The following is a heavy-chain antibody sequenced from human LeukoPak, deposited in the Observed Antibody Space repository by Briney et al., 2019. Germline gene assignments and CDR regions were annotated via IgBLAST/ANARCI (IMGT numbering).Heavy chain of an antibody. CDR3: ARNPLESAGVGTVSLVHFDY. CDR2: IYYSGST. V-gene: IGHV4-39*01. J-gene: IGHJ4*02. CDR1: GGSISSSSYY. Sequence: SETLSLTCTVSGGSISSSSYYWGWIRQPPGKGLEWIGSIYYSGSTYYNPSLKSRVTISVDTSKNQFSLKLSSVTAADTAVYYCARNPLESAGVGTVSLVHFDYWGQGTLVTVSS. D-gene: IGHD6-13*01.